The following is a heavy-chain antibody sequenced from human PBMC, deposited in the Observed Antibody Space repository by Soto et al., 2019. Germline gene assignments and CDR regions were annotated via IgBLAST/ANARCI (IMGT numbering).Heavy chain of an antibody. J-gene: IGHJ6*02. D-gene: IGHD3-22*01. CDR1: GYTFTSYA. CDR2: INAGTGNT. V-gene: IGHV1-3*01. CDR3: ARDTITMIVVVTPEYGMDV. Sequence: QVQLVQSGAEVKKPGASVKVSCKASGYTFTSYAMHWVRQAPGQRLEWMGWINAGTGNTKYSQKFQGRVTITRDTSASTAYMELSSLRSEDTAVYYCARDTITMIVVVTPEYGMDVWGQGTTVTVSS.